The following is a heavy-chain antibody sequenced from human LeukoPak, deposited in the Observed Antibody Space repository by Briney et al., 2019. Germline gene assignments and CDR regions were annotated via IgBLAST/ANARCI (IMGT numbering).Heavy chain of an antibody. CDR2: IIPIFGTA. V-gene: IGHV1-69*13. CDR3: ARGWLAETTVVTPYNY. D-gene: IGHD4-23*01. Sequence: SVKVSCKASGGTFSNYAINWVRQAPGQGLEWMGGIIPIFGTAHYAQKFQGRVTITADEFTSTAYIELSTLRSEDTAAYYCARGWLAETTVVTPYNYWGQGTLVTVSS. J-gene: IGHJ4*02. CDR1: GGTFSNYA.